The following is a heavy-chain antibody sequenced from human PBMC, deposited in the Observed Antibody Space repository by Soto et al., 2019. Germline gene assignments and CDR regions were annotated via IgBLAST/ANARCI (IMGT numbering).Heavy chain of an antibody. V-gene: IGHV3-23*01. J-gene: IGHJ4*02. D-gene: IGHD3-16*01. CDR3: AKSSRTAIRCYVVF. Sequence: PGGSLRRSCEASGFPTRSYAMNWVRQTPGKGLEWVSIISANSASTKYADSVKGRLIISREYSKNMLYLQMSGLRVDDTADYYCAKSSRTAIRCYVVFWGQGVLDTVS. CDR2: ISANSAST. CDR1: GFPTRSYA.